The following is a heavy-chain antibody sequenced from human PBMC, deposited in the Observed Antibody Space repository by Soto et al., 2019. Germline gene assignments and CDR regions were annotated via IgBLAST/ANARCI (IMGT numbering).Heavy chain of an antibody. V-gene: IGHV4-4*07. Sequence: QMHLQESGPGLVKPSETLSLTCTVSGGSISGYYWSWVRQPAGKGLEWVGRIDSDGTTNYSPSLKSRVTMSLDTSKDQFSLHLNSVTAADTAVYYCSRVGCSNSKCYTRGMDVCGQGTTVTVSS. J-gene: IGHJ6*02. D-gene: IGHD2-2*01. CDR1: GGSISGYY. CDR2: IDSDGTT. CDR3: SRVGCSNSKCYTRGMDV.